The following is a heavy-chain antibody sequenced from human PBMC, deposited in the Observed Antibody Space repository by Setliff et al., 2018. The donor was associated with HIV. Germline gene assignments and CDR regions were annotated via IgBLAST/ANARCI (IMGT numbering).Heavy chain of an antibody. D-gene: IGHD2-2*02. CDR1: GGSFSGYY. CDR2: IFASGST. V-gene: IGHV4-59*10. CDR3: ARQERYCTSADCYRYFNY. J-gene: IGHJ4*02. Sequence: SETLSLTCAVYGGSFSGYYLTWIRQPAGKGLEWIGRIFASGSTNYNPSLKSRLTISLDTSKNQFSLKLSSVTAADTAVYYCARQERYCTSADCYRYFNYWGQGTLVTVSS.